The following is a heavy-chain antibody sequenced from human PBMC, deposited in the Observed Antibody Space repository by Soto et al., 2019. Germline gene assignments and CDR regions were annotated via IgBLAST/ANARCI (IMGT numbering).Heavy chain of an antibody. CDR1: GFTFSSYW. Sequence: GGSLRLSCAASGFTFSSYWMSWVRQAPGKGLEWVANIKQDGSEKYYVETVKGRFTISRDNSKNSLYLQMNSLRAEDTAVCYCARGGCSSTSCYDYYFDYWGQGTLVTVSS. D-gene: IGHD2-2*01. CDR3: ARGGCSSTSCYDYYFDY. V-gene: IGHV3-7*01. CDR2: IKQDGSEK. J-gene: IGHJ4*02.